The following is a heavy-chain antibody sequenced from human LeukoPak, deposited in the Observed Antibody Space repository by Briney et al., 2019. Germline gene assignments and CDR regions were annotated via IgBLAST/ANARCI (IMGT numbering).Heavy chain of an antibody. Sequence: PSDTLSLTCAVSGYSISSGDWWGWIRQPPGKGLEWIGYIYSSGSFYHNPSLKSRVTMSLDSSKNHFSLKLNAVNIVDTAVYYCARMTGTEAGTRRTWVDHWGQGALVTVSS. CDR3: ARMTGTEAGTRRTWVDH. CDR2: IYSSGSF. V-gene: IGHV4-28*05. CDR1: GYSISSGDW. D-gene: IGHD1/OR15-1a*01. J-gene: IGHJ5*02.